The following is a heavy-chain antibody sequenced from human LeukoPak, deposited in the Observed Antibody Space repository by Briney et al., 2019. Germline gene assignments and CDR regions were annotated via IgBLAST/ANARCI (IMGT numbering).Heavy chain of an antibody. CDR1: GYTFATSS. V-gene: IGHV1-69*05. CDR2: IIPIFGTA. CDR3: AILDLDY. Sequence: SVNVSCKASGYTFATSSITWVRQAPGQGLEWMGGIIPIFGTANYAQKFQGRVTITTDESTSTAYMELSSLRSEDTAVYYCAILDLDYWGQGTLVTVSS. J-gene: IGHJ4*02.